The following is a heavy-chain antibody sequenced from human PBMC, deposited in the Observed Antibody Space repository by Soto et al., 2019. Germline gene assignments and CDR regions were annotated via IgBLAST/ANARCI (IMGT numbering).Heavy chain of an antibody. CDR3: ASGHDAYKVRY. CDR2: IYYTGNT. D-gene: IGHD1-1*01. V-gene: IGHV4-31*03. Sequence: QVQLQESGPGLVKPSQTLSLTCTVSGGSISSGGTGSYWTWLRQLPGKGLAWIGYIYYTGNTYYTPSLKSRPTISIDTSENQFSLKLTSVTAADTAVYFCASGHDAYKVRYWGQGTLVTVSS. CDR1: GGSISSGGTGSY. J-gene: IGHJ4*02.